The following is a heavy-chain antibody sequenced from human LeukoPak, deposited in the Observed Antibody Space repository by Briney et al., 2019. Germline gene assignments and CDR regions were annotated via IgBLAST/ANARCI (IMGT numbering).Heavy chain of an antibody. Sequence: PGGSLRLSCSVSGFNLISYAMHWVRQAPRKGLEYVSSISSNGESTYYTDSVKGRFSISRDNSKNTLYLQMSSLRVEDTAVYYCVKDRFIDYWGQGTLVTVSS. J-gene: IGHJ4*02. V-gene: IGHV3-64D*08. CDR3: VKDRFIDY. CDR2: ISSNGEST. CDR1: GFNLISYA.